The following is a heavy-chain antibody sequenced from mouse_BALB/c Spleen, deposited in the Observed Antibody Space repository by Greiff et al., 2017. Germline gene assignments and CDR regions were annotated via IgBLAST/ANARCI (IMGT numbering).Heavy chain of an antibody. Sequence: VQLQQTGPELVKPGASVKISCKASGYSFTDYIMLWVKQSHGKSLEWIGNINPYYGSTSYNLKFKGKATLTVDKSSSTAYMQLNSLTSEDSAVYYCARKGREYGNFFAYWGQGTLVTVSA. J-gene: IGHJ3*01. CDR2: INPYYGST. CDR3: ARKGREYGNFFAY. V-gene: IGHV1-39*01. D-gene: IGHD2-10*02. CDR1: GYSFTDYI.